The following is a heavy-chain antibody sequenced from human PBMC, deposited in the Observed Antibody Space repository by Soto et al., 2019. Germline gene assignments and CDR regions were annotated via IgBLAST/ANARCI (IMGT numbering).Heavy chain of an antibody. CDR2: ISWNSGSI. J-gene: IGHJ6*03. V-gene: IGHV3-9*01. CDR1: GFTFDDYA. Sequence: PGGSLRLSCAASGFTFDDYAMHWVRQAPGKGLEWVSGISWNSGSIGYADSVKGRFTISRDNAKNSLYLQMNSLRAEDTALYYCAKDGGFCSSTSCIWNYYYYYMDVWGKGTTVTVSS. CDR3: AKDGGFCSSTSCIWNYYYYYMDV. D-gene: IGHD2-2*01.